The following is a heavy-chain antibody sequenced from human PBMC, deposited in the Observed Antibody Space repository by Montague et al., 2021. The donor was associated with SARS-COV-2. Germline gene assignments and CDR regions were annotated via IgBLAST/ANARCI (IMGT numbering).Heavy chain of an antibody. Sequence: QSRAEVKKPGESLKISCKGSGYSFTSYWIDWVRQMPGKGLEWMGIIYPGDSDTRYSPSFHGQVTISADKPISTAYLQWGSLKASDTAMYYCARHPRYCSGGSCYSGGEFDYWGQGTLVTVSS. D-gene: IGHD2-15*01. CDR3: ARHPRYCSGGSCYSGGEFDY. CDR2: IYPGDSDT. V-gene: IGHV5-51*01. J-gene: IGHJ4*02. CDR1: GYSFTSYW.